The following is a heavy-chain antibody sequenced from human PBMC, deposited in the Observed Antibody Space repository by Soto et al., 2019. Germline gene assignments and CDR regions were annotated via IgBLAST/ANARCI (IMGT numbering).Heavy chain of an antibody. Sequence: VASVKVSCKASGYTFTSYYMHWVRQAPGQGLEWMGIINPSGGSTSYAQKFQGRVTMTRDTSTSTVYMELSSLRSEDTAVYYCARGYDFWSAYYYYGMDVWGQGTTVTVSS. CDR1: GYTFTSYY. CDR3: ARGYDFWSAYYYYGMDV. J-gene: IGHJ6*02. V-gene: IGHV1-46*01. CDR2: INPSGGST. D-gene: IGHD3-3*01.